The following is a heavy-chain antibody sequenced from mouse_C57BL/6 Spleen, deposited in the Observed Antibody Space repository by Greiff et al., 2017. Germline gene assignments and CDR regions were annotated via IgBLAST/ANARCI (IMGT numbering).Heavy chain of an antibody. CDR3: ARHYGNYEAMDY. CDR1: GFSLTSYG. Sequence: QVQLQQSGPGLVAPSQSLSITCTVSGFSLTSYGVHWVRQPPGKGLEWLVVIWSDGSTTYNSALKSRLSISKDNSKSQVFLKMNSLQTDDTAMYYCARHYGNYEAMDYWGQGTSVTVSS. D-gene: IGHD2-1*01. CDR2: IWSDGST. V-gene: IGHV2-6-1*01. J-gene: IGHJ4*01.